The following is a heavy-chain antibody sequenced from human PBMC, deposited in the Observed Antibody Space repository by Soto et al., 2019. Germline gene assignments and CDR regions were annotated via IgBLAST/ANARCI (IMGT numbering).Heavy chain of an antibody. Sequence: SVKVSCKASGGTFSNYVVNWVRQAPGQGLEWMGRIIPISGAANYTQKFQGRVTITADKSTSTSYMELSSLRSEDTAVYYCARDMTRTVVPYFDFWGQGTLVTVS. D-gene: IGHD1-7*01. CDR1: GGTFSNYV. J-gene: IGHJ4*02. V-gene: IGHV1-69*06. CDR2: IIPISGAA. CDR3: ARDMTRTVVPYFDF.